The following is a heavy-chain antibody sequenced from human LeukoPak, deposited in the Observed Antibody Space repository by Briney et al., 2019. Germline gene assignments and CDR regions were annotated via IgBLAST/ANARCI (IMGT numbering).Heavy chain of an antibody. J-gene: IGHJ4*02. V-gene: IGHV3-23*01. CDR1: GFTFSSYA. D-gene: IGHD1-26*01. Sequence: GGTLRLSCAASGFTFSSYAMSWVRQAPGKGLQWVSAINDGGGNTHHADSVKGRFTISRDNAKNSLCLQMNSLRAEDTAVYYCARRGNGGYWGQGTLVTVSS. CDR2: INDGGGNT. CDR3: ARRGNGGY.